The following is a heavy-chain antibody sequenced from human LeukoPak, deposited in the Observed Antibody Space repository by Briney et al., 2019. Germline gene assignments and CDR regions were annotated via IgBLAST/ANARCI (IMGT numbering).Heavy chain of an antibody. CDR3: ARDERGYSYGLYYYYGMDV. J-gene: IGHJ6*02. CDR2: IYYSGTT. Sequence: PSETLSLTCIVSGGSISSSTYYWGWIRQPPGKGLEWVGTIYYSGTTYYNPSLKSRVTMSVDTSKNQFSLKLTSVTAADTAVYYCARDERGYSYGLYYYYGMDVWGQGTTVTVSS. D-gene: IGHD5-18*01. CDR1: GGSISSSTYY. V-gene: IGHV4-39*02.